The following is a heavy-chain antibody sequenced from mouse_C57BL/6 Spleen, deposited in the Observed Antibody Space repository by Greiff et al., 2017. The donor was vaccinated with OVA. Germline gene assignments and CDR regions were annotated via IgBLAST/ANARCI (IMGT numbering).Heavy chain of an antibody. V-gene: IGHV14-2*01. CDR2: IDPADGET. CDR3: ASPPMVTSGFAY. Sequence: EVNVVESGAELVKPGASVKLSCTASGFNIKDYYMHWVKQRTDQGLEWIGRIDPADGETTYAPKFQGKATITADTSSNTAYLQLSSLTSEDTAVYYCASPPMVTSGFAYWGQGTLVTVYA. CDR1: GFNIKDYY. J-gene: IGHJ3*01. D-gene: IGHD2-9*01.